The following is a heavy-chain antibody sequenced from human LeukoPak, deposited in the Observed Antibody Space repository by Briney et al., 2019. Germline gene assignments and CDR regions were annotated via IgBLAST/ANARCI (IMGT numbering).Heavy chain of an antibody. V-gene: IGHV1-2*02. D-gene: IGHD4-17*01. CDR1: GYIFTGYY. CDR2: INPHSGDT. Sequence: ASVKVSCKASGYIFTGYYMHWVRQAPGQGLEWMGWINPHSGDTSSAQKFQGRVTMTLDTSISTAYMGLSRLTSDDTAVFYCARGMDGAYSFGMDVWGQGTTVTASS. J-gene: IGHJ6*02. CDR3: ARGMDGAYSFGMDV.